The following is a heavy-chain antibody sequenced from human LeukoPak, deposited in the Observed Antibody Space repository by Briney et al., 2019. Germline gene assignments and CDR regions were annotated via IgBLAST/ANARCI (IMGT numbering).Heavy chain of an antibody. J-gene: IGHJ4*02. D-gene: IGHD3-10*01. CDR3: ARRGSGSHSIDY. CDR2: IYYSGST. Sequence: SETLSLTCTVSGGSISSYYWSWIRQPPGKGLEWIGYIYYSGSTNYNPSLKSRVTISVDTSKNQFSLKLSSVTAADTAVYYCARRGSGSHSIDYWGQGALVTVSS. V-gene: IGHV4-59*08. CDR1: GGSISSYY.